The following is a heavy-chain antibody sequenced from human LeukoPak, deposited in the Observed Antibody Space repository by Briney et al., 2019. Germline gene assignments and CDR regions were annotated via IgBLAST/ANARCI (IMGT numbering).Heavy chain of an antibody. V-gene: IGHV1-8*02. D-gene: IGHD4-17*01. Sequence: ASVKVSCKASGYTFSGYHMHWVRQATGQGLEWMGWMNPNSGNTGYAQKFQGRVIMTRNTSISTAYMELSSLRSEDTAVYYCARVGAYYGDYGFDPWGQGTLVTVSS. CDR3: ARVGAYYGDYGFDP. J-gene: IGHJ5*02. CDR2: MNPNSGNT. CDR1: GYTFSGYH.